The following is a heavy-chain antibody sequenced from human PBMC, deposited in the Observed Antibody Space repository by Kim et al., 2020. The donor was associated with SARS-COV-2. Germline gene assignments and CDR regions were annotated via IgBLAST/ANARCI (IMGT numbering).Heavy chain of an antibody. CDR3: ARDLSGYYGMDV. Sequence: KDFSDAEKGRFTSPGDNSRNTLYLEVNSLEAEDTAVYYCARDLSGYYGMDVWGQGTTVTVSS. J-gene: IGHJ6*02. V-gene: IGHV3-30*07. CDR2: K. D-gene: IGHD3-10*01.